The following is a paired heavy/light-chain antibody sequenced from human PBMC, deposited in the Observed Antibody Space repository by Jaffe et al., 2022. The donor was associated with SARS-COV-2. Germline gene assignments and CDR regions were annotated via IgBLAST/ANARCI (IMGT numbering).Light chain of an antibody. CDR3: QQYHDWPRT. J-gene: IGKJ1*01. V-gene: IGKV3-15*01. Sequence: DIVLTQSPATLSVSPGQRVTLSCRASQRISGNLAWHQQRPGQAPRVVIYGASTRATGVPARFSGSGAGTEFTLTISTMQSEDFAVYYCQQYHDWPRTFGQGTRVQI. CDR2: GAS. CDR1: QRISGN.
Heavy chain of an antibody. CDR1: GYTFHTYG. D-gene: IGHD3-22*01. CDR3: VRDTQVNDCIGTGCFGPIDS. J-gene: IGHJ4*02. V-gene: IGHV1-18*01. CDR2: IGVYDGDR. Sequence: QLVQSGPEVKKPGASVKVSCKASGYTFHTYGISWVRQAPGQGLEWMGRIGVYDGDRKYGQKFQGRVTMTADTATTTAYMDLRSLRSDDTALYYCVRDTQVNDCIGTGCFGPIDSWGQGTLVTVSS.